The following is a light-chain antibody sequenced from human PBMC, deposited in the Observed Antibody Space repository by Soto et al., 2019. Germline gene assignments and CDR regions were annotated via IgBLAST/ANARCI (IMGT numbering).Light chain of an antibody. CDR3: QQSYSSPPT. Sequence: DIQMTQSPSSPSASVEDRVIITCRASQSISNHLNWYQQKPGKAPKLLIFAASSLQSGVPSRFSGSRSGPDFTLTISSLQPEDLETYHCQQSYSSPPTFGQGTKVDIK. V-gene: IGKV1-39*01. CDR1: QSISNH. CDR2: AAS. J-gene: IGKJ1*01.